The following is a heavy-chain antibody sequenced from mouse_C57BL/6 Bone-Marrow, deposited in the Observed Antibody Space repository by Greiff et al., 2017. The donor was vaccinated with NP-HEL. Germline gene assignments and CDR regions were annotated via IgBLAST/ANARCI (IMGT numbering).Heavy chain of an antibody. D-gene: IGHD1-1*01. Sequence: VQLQQSGVELVKPGASVKISCKASGYAFSSYWMNWVKERPGKGLEWIGQIYPGDGDTKYNGKFKGKATLSADKSSSTAYMQVSSLTSEDSAVYFCARGDYGSSRFGYAMDYWGQGTSVTVSS. CDR3: ARGDYGSSRFGYAMDY. CDR2: IYPGDGDT. CDR1: GYAFSSYW. J-gene: IGHJ4*01. V-gene: IGHV1-80*01.